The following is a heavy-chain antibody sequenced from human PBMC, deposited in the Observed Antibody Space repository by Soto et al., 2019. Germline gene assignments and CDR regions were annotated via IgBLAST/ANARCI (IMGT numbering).Heavy chain of an antibody. J-gene: IGHJ4*02. V-gene: IGHV4-4*07. D-gene: IGHD3-10*02. Sequence: QVQLQESGPGLVKPSETLSLTCIVSGGSISSYYWSWIRQPAGKGLEWIGRIYVSGITDYNPSLKSRVTMSADTSKNQLSLKLSSVTAADTAVYYCARAAKFGELDYWGKGTLVSVSS. CDR2: IYVSGIT. CDR3: ARAAKFGELDY. CDR1: GGSISSYY.